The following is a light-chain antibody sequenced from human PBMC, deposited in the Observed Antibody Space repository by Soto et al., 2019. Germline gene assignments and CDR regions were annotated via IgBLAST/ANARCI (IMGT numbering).Light chain of an antibody. CDR1: QSVSSSY. CDR3: HQYGSSPLT. Sequence: EIVLTQSPGTLSLSPGERATLSCRASQSVSSSYLAWYQQKPGQAPRLLIYGASSRATGIPDRFSGSGSGPDFTLTISRLEPEDFAVYYCHQYGSSPLTFGQGTKVEVK. V-gene: IGKV3-20*01. CDR2: GAS. J-gene: IGKJ1*01.